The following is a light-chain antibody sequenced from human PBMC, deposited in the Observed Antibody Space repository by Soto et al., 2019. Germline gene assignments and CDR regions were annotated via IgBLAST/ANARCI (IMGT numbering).Light chain of an antibody. CDR1: QGISSF. CDR3: QQYLSYPYT. J-gene: IGKJ2*01. CDR2: AAA. Sequence: AIRMTQSPSSISASTGDRVTITCRASQGISSFLAWYQQKPGKAPKLLIFAAATLQRGAPSRFSASGSGTDCTLTSSRLQSEDFATYFWQQYLSYPYTFGQGTKLEI. V-gene: IGKV1-8*01.